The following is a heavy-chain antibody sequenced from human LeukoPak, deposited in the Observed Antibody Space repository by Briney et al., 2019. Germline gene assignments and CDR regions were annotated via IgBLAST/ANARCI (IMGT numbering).Heavy chain of an antibody. CDR3: AKGSSGGTRNYFDY. Sequence: GGSLRLSCAASGFTFSSYAMSWVRQAPGKGLEWVSAISGSGGSTYYADPVKGRFTISRDNSKNTLYLQMNSLRAEDTAVYYCAKGSSGGTRNYFDYWGQGTLVTVSS. CDR1: GFTFSSYA. J-gene: IGHJ4*02. CDR2: ISGSGGST. D-gene: IGHD2-15*01. V-gene: IGHV3-23*01.